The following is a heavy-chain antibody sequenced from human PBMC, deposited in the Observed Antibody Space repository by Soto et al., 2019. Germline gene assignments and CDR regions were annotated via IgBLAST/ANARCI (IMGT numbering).Heavy chain of an antibody. J-gene: IGHJ4*02. CDR3: ARGRPVDIAAADWDDY. V-gene: IGHV4-34*01. CDR2: INHSGST. CDR1: GGSFSGYY. D-gene: IGHD6-13*01. Sequence: PSETLSLTCAVYGGSFSGYYWSWIRQPPGKGLEWIGEINHSGSTNYNPSLKSRVTISVDTSKNQFSLKLSSVTAADTAVYYCARGRPVDIAAADWDDYWGQGTLVTVSS.